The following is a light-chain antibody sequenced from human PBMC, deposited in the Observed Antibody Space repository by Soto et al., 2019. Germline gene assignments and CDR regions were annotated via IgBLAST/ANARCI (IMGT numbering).Light chain of an antibody. Sequence: IQMNKSPATLSASEGDRVTITCRASQKIYTWLAWYQQKPGKAPKLLIYKASTLESGVPSRFSGSGSGTEFTLTISSLQPNDFATYYCQHYNSYSEAFGQVTKVDIK. V-gene: IGKV1-5*03. CDR2: KAS. J-gene: IGKJ1*01. CDR1: QKIYTW. CDR3: QHYNSYSEA.